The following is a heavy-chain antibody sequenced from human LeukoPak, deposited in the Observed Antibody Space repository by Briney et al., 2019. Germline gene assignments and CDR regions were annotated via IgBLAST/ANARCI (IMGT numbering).Heavy chain of an antibody. Sequence: ASVTVSCTASGGTFSSYAISWVRQAPGQGLEWMGWISAYNGNTNYAQKLQGRVTMTTDTSTSTAYMELRSLRSDDTAVYYCAGRKYSSGWSFDYWGQGTLVTVSS. V-gene: IGHV1-18*01. CDR3: AGRKYSSGWSFDY. CDR2: ISAYNGNT. J-gene: IGHJ4*02. D-gene: IGHD6-19*01. CDR1: GGTFSSYA.